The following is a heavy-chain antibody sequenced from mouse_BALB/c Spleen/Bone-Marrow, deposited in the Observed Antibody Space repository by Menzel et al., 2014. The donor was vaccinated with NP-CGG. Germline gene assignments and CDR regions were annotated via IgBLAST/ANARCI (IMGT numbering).Heavy chain of an antibody. D-gene: IGHD2-1*01. CDR1: GYIFTEYT. CDR3: AALYGIVFDY. V-gene: IGHV1-18*01. J-gene: IGHJ2*01. CDR2: IHPNNGGS. Sequence: EVKLEESGPELVKPGASVKISCKTSGYIFTEYTMHWVKQSHGKSLEWIGGIHPNNGGSSYNQKFKGKATLTVDKSSSTAYMELRNLTSEDSAVYYCAALYGIVFDYWGQGTTLTVSS.